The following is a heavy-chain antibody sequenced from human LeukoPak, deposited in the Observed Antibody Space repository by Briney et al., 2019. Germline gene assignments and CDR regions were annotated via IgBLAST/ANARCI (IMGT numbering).Heavy chain of an antibody. V-gene: IGHV3-7*01. CDR1: GFTFSSYW. D-gene: IGHD1-26*01. CDR3: ARERSSSGSYYYYYYGMDV. CDR2: IKQDGSEK. Sequence: GGSLRLSCAASGFTFSSYWMSWVRQAPGKGLEWVANIKQDGSEKYNVDSVKGRFTISRDNAKNSLYLQMNSLRAEDTAVYYCARERSSSGSYYYYYYGMDVWGQATTVTVSS. J-gene: IGHJ6*02.